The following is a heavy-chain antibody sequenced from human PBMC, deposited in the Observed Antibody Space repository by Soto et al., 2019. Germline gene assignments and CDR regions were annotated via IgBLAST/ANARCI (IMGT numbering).Heavy chain of an antibody. CDR2: INHSGST. D-gene: IGHD2-2*01. CDR3: SRATVSPIPRFGGLDCSSTSCGNYMDV. Sequence: SETLSLTCAVYGGSFSGYYWSWIRQPPGKGLEWIGEINHSGSTNYNPSIKSRVTISVDTSKNQFSLKLSSVTAADTAVYYCSRATVSPIPRFGGLDCSSTSCGNYMDVWGKGTTVTV. V-gene: IGHV4-34*01. CDR1: GGSFSGYY. J-gene: IGHJ6*03.